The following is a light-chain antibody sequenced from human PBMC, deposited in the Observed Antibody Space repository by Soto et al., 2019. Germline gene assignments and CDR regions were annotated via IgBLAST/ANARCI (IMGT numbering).Light chain of an antibody. Sequence: ETVLTHPPRPLCLSLGGRAPPPPTASQSVSSSYLAWYQQKPGQAPRLLIFGAATRAADIPDRFSGSGSGTDFTLTISRLEPEDFAVYYCQRYGSSPTFGQGTKVDIK. CDR1: QSVSSSY. CDR3: QRYGSSPT. CDR2: GAA. V-gene: IGKV3-20*01. J-gene: IGKJ1*01.